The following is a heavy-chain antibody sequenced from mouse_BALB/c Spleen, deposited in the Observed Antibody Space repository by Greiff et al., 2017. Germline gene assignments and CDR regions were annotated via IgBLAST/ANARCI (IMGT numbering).Heavy chain of an antibody. CDR1: GFNIKDTY. J-gene: IGHJ3*01. Sequence: EVQGVESGAELVKPGASVKLSCTASGFNIKDTYMHWVKQRPEQGLEWIGRIDPANGNTKYDPKFQGKATITADTSSNTAYLQLSSLTSEDTAVYYCASLGSSFAYWGQGTLVTVSA. CDR3: ASLGSSFAY. D-gene: IGHD1-1*01. V-gene: IGHV14-3*02. CDR2: IDPANGNT.